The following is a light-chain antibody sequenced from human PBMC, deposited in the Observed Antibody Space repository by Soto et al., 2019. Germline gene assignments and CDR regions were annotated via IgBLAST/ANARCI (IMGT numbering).Light chain of an antibody. J-gene: IGLJ2*01. CDR3: CAYAGSSTFVI. CDR2: EVT. CDR1: SSDVGSYNL. V-gene: IGLV2-23*02. Sequence: QSVLTQPASVSGSPGQSITISCTGTSSDVGSYNLVSWYQQHPGKVPKLMIYEVTKRPSGVSNRFSGSKSGNTASLTISGLQAEDEADYYCCAYAGSSTFVIFGGGTKVTV.